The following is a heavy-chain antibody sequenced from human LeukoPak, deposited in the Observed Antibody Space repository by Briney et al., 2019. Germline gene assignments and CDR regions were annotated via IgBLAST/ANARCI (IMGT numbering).Heavy chain of an antibody. CDR2: IYTSGST. J-gene: IGHJ4*02. CDR3: ARKGYFDY. Sequence: SETLSLTCTVSGGSITSGSHYWNWIRQPAGKGLEWIGRIYTSGSTKYNPSLKSRVTISIDTSKNQFSLKLSSVTAADTAVYYCARKGYFDYWGQGTLVTVSA. V-gene: IGHV4-61*02. CDR1: GGSITSGSHY.